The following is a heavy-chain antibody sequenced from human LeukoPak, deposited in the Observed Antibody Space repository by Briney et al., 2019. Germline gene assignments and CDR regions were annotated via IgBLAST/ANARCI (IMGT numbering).Heavy chain of an antibody. J-gene: IGHJ5*02. V-gene: IGHV4-61*02. CDR3: ARGTWFDP. CDR2: IYTSGST. Sequence: SETLSLTCTVSGGSISSGSYYWSWIREPAGKGLEWIGRIYTSGSTNYNPSLKSRVTISVDTSKNQFSLKLSSVTAADTAVYYCARGTWFDPWGQGTLVTVSS. CDR1: GGSISSGSYY.